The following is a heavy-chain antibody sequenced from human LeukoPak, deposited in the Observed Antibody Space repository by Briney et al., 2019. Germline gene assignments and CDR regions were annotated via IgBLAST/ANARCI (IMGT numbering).Heavy chain of an antibody. J-gene: IGHJ4*02. CDR3: AKWGCSGSDCYPFAY. Sequence: GGSLRLSCVASGFTFSSHAMSWVRQTPGKGLEWVSAISGTTGSTYYADSVKGRFTISRDNSKNTLYLQMNSLRAEDTVVYYCAKWGCSGSDCYPFAYWGQGTLVTVSS. D-gene: IGHD2-15*01. V-gene: IGHV3-23*01. CDR2: ISGTTGST. CDR1: GFTFSSHA.